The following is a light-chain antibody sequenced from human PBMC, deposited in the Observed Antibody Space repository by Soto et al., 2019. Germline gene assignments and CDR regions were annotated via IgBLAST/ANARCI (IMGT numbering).Light chain of an antibody. CDR1: QSITNNF. CDR2: GAS. CDR3: QQYVRSPWT. J-gene: IGKJ1*01. V-gene: IGKV3-20*01. Sequence: EIVLTQSPGTLSLSPGERATLSCRASQSITNNFLAWYQQKPGQAPRLLIYGASYRATGIPDRFSGGGSGTDFTLTISRLEPEDFAVYYCQQYVRSPWTFGQGTKVDI.